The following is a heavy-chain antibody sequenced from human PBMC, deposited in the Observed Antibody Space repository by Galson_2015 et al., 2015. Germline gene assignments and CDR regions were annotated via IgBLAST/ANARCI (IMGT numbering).Heavy chain of an antibody. V-gene: IGHV3-23*01. J-gene: IGHJ4*02. CDR2: ISGSGGST. D-gene: IGHD3-10*01. CDR1: GFTFSSYA. Sequence: SLRLSCAASGFTFSSYAMSWVRQGPGRGLEWVSGISGSGGSTFYADSVKGRFTISRDNSKNTLYLQMNSLRAEDTAVYYCAKDRYASGSAPEYFDYWGQGTLVTVSS. CDR3: AKDRYASGSAPEYFDY.